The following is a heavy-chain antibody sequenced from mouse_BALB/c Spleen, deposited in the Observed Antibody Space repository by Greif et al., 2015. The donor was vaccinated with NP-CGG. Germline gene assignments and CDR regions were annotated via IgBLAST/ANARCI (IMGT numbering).Heavy chain of an antibody. CDR2: INPSTGYT. Sequence: VQLQQSGAELAKPGASEKMSCKASGYTFTSYWMHWVKQRPGQGLEWIGYINPSTGYTEYNQKFKDKATLTADKSSSTAYMQLSSLTSEDSAVYYCARLGLGAYWGQGTLVTVSA. J-gene: IGHJ3*01. D-gene: IGHD4-1*01. CDR3: ARLGLGAY. V-gene: IGHV1-7*01. CDR1: GYTFTSYW.